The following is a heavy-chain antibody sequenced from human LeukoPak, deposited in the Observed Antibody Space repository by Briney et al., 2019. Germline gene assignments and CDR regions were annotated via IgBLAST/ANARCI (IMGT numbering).Heavy chain of an antibody. J-gene: IGHJ4*02. CDR1: GFTFSTYS. D-gene: IGHD3-22*01. CDR2: ISSGSSFI. V-gene: IGHV3-21*01. Sequence: PGGSLRLSCAASGFTFSTYSMDWVRQAPGKGLEWVSSISSGSSFIYYADSVKGRFTISRDNAKNSLFLQMNSLRAEDTAVYYCARESSGYFYWGQGTLVTVSS. CDR3: ARESSGYFY.